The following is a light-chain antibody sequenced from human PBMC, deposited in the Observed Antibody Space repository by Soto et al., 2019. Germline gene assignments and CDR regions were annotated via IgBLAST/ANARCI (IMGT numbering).Light chain of an antibody. CDR3: SSYTTARNYV. J-gene: IGLJ1*01. V-gene: IGLV2-14*01. Sequence: QSALTQPASVSGSPGQSITISCTGTSSNVGGYDYVSWYQQHPDKAPKFMIYEVTNRPSGVSHRFSGSKSVNTASLTISGLQAEDEAAYYCSSYTTARNYVFGTGTKVTVL. CDR1: SSNVGGYDY. CDR2: EVT.